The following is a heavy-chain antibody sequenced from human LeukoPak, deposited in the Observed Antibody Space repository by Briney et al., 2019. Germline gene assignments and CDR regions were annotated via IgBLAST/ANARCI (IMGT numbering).Heavy chain of an antibody. J-gene: IGHJ3*02. D-gene: IGHD3-3*01. CDR1: GGSFNGYY. V-gene: IGHV4-34*01. Sequence: SETLSLTCAVYGGSFNGYYWSWIRQPPGKGLEWIGEINHSGSTNYNPSLKSRVTISVDTSKNQFSLKLSSVTAADTAVYYCARGRAYYDFWSGYMCAFDIWGQGTMVTVSS. CDR2: INHSGST. CDR3: ARGRAYYDFWSGYMCAFDI.